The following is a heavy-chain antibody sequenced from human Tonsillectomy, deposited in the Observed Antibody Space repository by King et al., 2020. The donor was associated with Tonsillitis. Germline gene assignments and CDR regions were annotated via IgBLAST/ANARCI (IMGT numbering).Heavy chain of an antibody. V-gene: IGHV5-51*01. Sequence: VQLVESGAEVKKPGESLRISCKGSGYRFTSYWIGWVRQMPGNGLEWMGIIYPDDSDTRYSPSFQGQVTISVDKSISTAYLHWSSLKASDTAMYYCARPVGLSARSVYWGQGTLVTVSS. J-gene: IGHJ4*02. CDR1: GYRFTSYW. CDR2: IYPDDSDT. CDR3: ARPVGLSARSVY. D-gene: IGHD1-26*01.